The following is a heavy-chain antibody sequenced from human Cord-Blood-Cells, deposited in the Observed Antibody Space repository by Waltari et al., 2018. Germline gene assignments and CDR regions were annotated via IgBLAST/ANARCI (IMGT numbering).Heavy chain of an antibody. CDR1: GFTFDDSA. V-gene: IGHV3-9*01. Sequence: EVQLVESGGGLVQPGRSLRLSCAASGFTFDDSAMPWVRQAPGKGLEWVTGSSWNSGSIGYADSVKGRFTISRDNAKNSLYLQMNSLRAEDTALYYCAKDLAYSSSSAFDYWGQGTLVTVSS. J-gene: IGHJ4*02. D-gene: IGHD6-6*01. CDR3: AKDLAYSSSSAFDY. CDR2: SSWNSGSI.